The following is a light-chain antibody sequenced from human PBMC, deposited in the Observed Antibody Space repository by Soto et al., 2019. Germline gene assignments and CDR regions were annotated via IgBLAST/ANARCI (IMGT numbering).Light chain of an antibody. CDR2: ATS. Sequence: EIVLTQSPGTLSLSPGERATLSCRASQSVGTNYLAWFQQKPGQAPRLLIYATSTRATGIPDRFSGSGSGTDFTLTITRLEPEDFAVYYCQQYDSSPRTFGQGTGVEIK. J-gene: IGKJ1*01. CDR1: QSVGTNY. V-gene: IGKV3-20*01. CDR3: QQYDSSPRT.